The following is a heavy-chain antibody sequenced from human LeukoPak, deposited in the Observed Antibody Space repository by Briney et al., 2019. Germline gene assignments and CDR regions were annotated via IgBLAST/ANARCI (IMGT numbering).Heavy chain of an antibody. CDR1: GGTFRSYA. CDR3: ASLGRDGYNRNGAY. J-gene: IGHJ4*02. Sequence: ASVKVSCKASGGTFRSYAISWVRQAPGQGLEWMGGIIPIFGTANYAQKFQGRVTITTDESTSTAYMELSSLRSEDTAVYHCASLGRDGYNRNGAYWGQGTLVTVSS. D-gene: IGHD5-24*01. V-gene: IGHV1-69*05. CDR2: IIPIFGTA.